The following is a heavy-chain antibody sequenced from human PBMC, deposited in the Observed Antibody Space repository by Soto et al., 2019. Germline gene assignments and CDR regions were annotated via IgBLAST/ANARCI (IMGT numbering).Heavy chain of an antibody. CDR1: GGTFSTYS. D-gene: IGHD1-1*01. V-gene: IGHV1-69*06. J-gene: IGHJ4*02. CDR2: IIPIFGTA. CDR3: TSSNGNNYRVGTNDYFDY. Sequence: QVQLVQSGAEVKKPGSSVKVSCKTSGGTFSTYSIVWVRQAPGEGLEWMGGIIPIFGTANYAQKFQDRVTITADKSTNTAIMELSSLKDQNTAMYYGTSSNGNNYRVGTNDYFDYWGQGTLVTVSS.